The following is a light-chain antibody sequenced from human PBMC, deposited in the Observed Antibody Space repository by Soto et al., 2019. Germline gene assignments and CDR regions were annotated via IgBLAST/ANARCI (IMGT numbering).Light chain of an antibody. J-gene: IGKJ1*01. V-gene: IGKV1-5*03. CDR1: QSISSW. Sequence: DIPMTQSPSTLSASVGDRVTITCRASQSISSWLAWYQQKPGKAPKLLIYKASSLESGVPSRFSGSGSGTEFTLTISSLQPDDFETYYCQQYNSYSGTCGQGTKVEIK. CDR2: KAS. CDR3: QQYNSYSGT.